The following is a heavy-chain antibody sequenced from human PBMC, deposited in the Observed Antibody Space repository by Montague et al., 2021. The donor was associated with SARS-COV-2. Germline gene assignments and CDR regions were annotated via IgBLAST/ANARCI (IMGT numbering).Heavy chain of an antibody. Sequence: SLRLSCAASGFTFGDYAMHWVRQAPGKGPEWVSGITWDSGTIDYADSVKGRFTISRDNAKNSLYLQMNSLRVEDTALYYCAKDSDYYDSSGYFDYWGQGTLITVSS. D-gene: IGHD3-22*01. V-gene: IGHV3-9*01. CDR2: ITWDSGTI. CDR3: AKDSDYYDSSGYFDY. J-gene: IGHJ4*02. CDR1: GFTFGDYA.